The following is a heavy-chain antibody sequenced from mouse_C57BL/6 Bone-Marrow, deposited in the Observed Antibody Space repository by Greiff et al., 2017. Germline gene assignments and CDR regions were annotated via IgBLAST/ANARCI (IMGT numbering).Heavy chain of an antibody. V-gene: IGHV5-6*01. CDR2: ISSGGSYT. CDR1: GFTFSSYG. Sequence: EVKLQESGGDLVKPGGSLKLSCAASGFTFSSYGMSWVRQTPDKRLEWVATISSGGSYTYYPDSVKGRFTISRDNAKNTLYLQMSSLKSEDTAMYYWARHPYWGQGTTLTVSS. J-gene: IGHJ2*01. CDR3: ARHPY.